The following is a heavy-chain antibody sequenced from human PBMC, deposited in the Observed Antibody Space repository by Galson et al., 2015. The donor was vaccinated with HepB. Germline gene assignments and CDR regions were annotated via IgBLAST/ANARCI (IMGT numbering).Heavy chain of an antibody. Sequence: QSGAEVKKPGESLKISCKGSGYSFTSYWIGWVRQMPGKGLEWMGIIYPGDSDTRYSPSFQGQVTISADKSISTAYLQWSSLKASDTAMYYCARRFEPVDSSGQGSAFDYWGQGTLVTVSS. J-gene: IGHJ4*02. CDR3: ARRFEPVDSSGQGSAFDY. D-gene: IGHD3-22*01. CDR1: GYSFTSYW. V-gene: IGHV5-51*01. CDR2: IYPGDSDT.